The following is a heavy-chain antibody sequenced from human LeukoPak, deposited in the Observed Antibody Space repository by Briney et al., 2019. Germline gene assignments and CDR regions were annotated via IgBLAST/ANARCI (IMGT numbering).Heavy chain of an antibody. J-gene: IGHJ6*03. Sequence: PGGSLRLSCAASGFTFSSYWMSWVRQAPGKGLEWVANIKQDGSEKYYVDSVKGRFTISRDNAKNSLYLQMNSLRAEDTAVYYCASGSSIAARYYYYYMDVWGKGTTVTVSS. CDR3: ASGSSIAARYYYYYMDV. V-gene: IGHV3-7*01. CDR1: GFTFSSYW. CDR2: IKQDGSEK. D-gene: IGHD6-6*01.